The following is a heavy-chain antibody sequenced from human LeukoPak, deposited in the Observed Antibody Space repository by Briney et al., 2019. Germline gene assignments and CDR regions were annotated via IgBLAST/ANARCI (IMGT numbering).Heavy chain of an antibody. CDR3: AKEAIAVAGSQPFDY. CDR2: IWYDGSNK. J-gene: IGHJ4*02. Sequence: PGRSLRLSCAASGFTFSSYGMHWVCQAPGKGLEWVAVIWYDGSNKYYADSVKGRFTISRDNSKNTLYLQMNSLRAEDTAVYYCAKEAIAVAGSQPFDYWGQGTLVTVSS. V-gene: IGHV3-33*06. CDR1: GFTFSSYG. D-gene: IGHD6-19*01.